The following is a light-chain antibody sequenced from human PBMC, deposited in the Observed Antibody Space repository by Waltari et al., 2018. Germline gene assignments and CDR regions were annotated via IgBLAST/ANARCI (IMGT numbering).Light chain of an antibody. J-gene: IGKJ1*01. CDR1: QSLGHRYGKTD. CDR2: KVF. V-gene: IGKV2-30*02. CDR3: MQATQCPLT. Sequence: QSLGHRYGKTDLKWFQQKPGQSPRRLIYKVFNRDSGVPDRFSGSGSGTEFTLKFSRVEAEDVGTYCCMQATQCPLTFGQWTKVEIK.